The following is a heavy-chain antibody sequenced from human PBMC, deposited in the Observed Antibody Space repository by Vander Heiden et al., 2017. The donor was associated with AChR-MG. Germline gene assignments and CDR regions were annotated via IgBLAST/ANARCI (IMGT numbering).Heavy chain of an antibody. CDR2: IIPIFGTA. D-gene: IGHD6-19*01. CDR1: GGTFSSYA. CDR3: ARTLGGSGWYRYYYGMDV. Sequence: QVQLVQSGAEVKKPGSSVKASCKASGGTFSSYAISWVRQAPGQGLEWMGGIIPIFGTANYAQKFQGRVTITADKSTSTAYMELSSLRSEDTAVYYCARTLGGSGWYRYYYGMDVWGQGTTVTVSS. V-gene: IGHV1-69*06. J-gene: IGHJ6*02.